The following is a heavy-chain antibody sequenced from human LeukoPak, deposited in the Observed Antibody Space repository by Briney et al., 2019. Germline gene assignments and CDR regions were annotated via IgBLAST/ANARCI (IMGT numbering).Heavy chain of an antibody. Sequence: KPSETLSLTCTVSGGSISSYYWSWIRQPAGKGLEWIGRIYTSGSTNYNPSLKSRVTMSVDTSKNRFSLKLSSVTAADTAVYYCARDGIGYCSSTSHYYGMDVWGQGTTVTVSS. CDR1: GGSISSYY. CDR3: ARDGIGYCSSTSHYYGMDV. V-gene: IGHV4-4*07. CDR2: IYTSGST. J-gene: IGHJ6*02. D-gene: IGHD2-2*01.